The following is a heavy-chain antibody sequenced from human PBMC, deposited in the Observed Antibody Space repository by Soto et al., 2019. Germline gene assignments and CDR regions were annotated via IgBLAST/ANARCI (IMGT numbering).Heavy chain of an antibody. V-gene: IGHV3-7*01. CDR2: IRQDGGDK. CDR1: GFTFSSYW. J-gene: IGHJ4*02. CDR3: TRAGLLTAEGY. D-gene: IGHD7-27*01. Sequence: EVQLVESGGGLVQPGGSLRLSCAASGFTFSSYWMTWVRQAPGKGLEWVANIRQDGGDKYYVDSVKGRFTISRDNAKNSLYLQMNSLRAEDTAVYYCTRAGLLTAEGYWGQGTVVTVSS.